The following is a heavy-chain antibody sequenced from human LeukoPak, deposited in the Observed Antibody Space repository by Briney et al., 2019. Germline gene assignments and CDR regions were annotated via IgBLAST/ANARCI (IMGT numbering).Heavy chain of an antibody. CDR2: IIPILGIA. D-gene: IGHD2-15*01. Sequence: ASVKVSCKASGGTFSSYAISWVRQAPGQGLEWMGRIIPILGIANYAQKFQGRVTITADKSTSTAYVELSSLRSEDTAVYYCARDRRFDCSGGSCYFDPWGQGTLVTVSS. J-gene: IGHJ5*02. CDR1: GGTFSSYA. V-gene: IGHV1-69*04. CDR3: ARDRRFDCSGGSCYFDP.